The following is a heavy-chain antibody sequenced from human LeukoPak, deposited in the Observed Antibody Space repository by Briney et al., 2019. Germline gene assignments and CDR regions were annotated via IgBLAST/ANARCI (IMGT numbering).Heavy chain of an antibody. Sequence: SVKVSCKASGGTFSSYAISWVRQAPGQGLEWMGGVIPIFGTANYAQKFQGRVTITADESTSTAYMELSSLRSKDTAVYYCARGRVVREPRDYYGMDVWGIGTTVTVSS. CDR2: VIPIFGTA. V-gene: IGHV1-69*01. D-gene: IGHD3-10*01. CDR3: ARGRVVREPRDYYGMDV. J-gene: IGHJ6*04. CDR1: GGTFSSYA.